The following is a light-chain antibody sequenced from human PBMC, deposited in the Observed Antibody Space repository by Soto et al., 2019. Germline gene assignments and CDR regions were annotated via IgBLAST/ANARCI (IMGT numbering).Light chain of an antibody. CDR2: DDS. V-gene: IGLV3-21*02. Sequence: SYGLTKPPSLSVAAGQTARITCGGNNIGSKSVHWYQQKGGQAPVLAVYDDSDRPSGIPERFSGANTGNTDTLTIRRGADGDEADYYCQVSNSSSEHNVFGTGTKVTVL. CDR1: NIGSKS. CDR3: QVSNSSSEHNV. J-gene: IGLJ1*01.